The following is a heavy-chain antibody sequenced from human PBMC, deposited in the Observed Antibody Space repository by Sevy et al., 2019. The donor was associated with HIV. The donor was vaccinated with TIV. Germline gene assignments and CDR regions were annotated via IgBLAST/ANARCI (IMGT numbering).Heavy chain of an antibody. Sequence: GGSLRLSCAASGFAFTNYYAMHWVRQAPGKGLEWVALISYDGSVKYYAGSVKGRFTISRDNFKNTLYLQMNSLTTEDTAVYYCARPRANYVDHYFFYAMDVWGQGTTVTVSS. CDR1: GFAFTNYYA. D-gene: IGHD4-17*01. CDR2: ISYDGSVK. J-gene: IGHJ6*02. CDR3: ARPRANYVDHYFFYAMDV. V-gene: IGHV3-30-3*01.